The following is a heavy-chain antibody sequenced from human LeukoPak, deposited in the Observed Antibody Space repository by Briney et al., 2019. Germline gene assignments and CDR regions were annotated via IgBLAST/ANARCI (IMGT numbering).Heavy chain of an antibody. V-gene: IGHV3-13*01. CDR3: TRVGLRGVTGEFHALAV. CDR2: IFPSGDT. D-gene: IGHD2-21*02. CDR1: GFTFSDPD. J-gene: IGHJ6*02. Sequence: GGSLRLSCAASGFTFSDPDMHWVREATGKGLEWVSVIFPSGDTYYAGSVKGRFSLSRENAKNSLHLQMSSLRAGDTAVYYCTRVGLRGVTGEFHALAVWGQGTTVTVSS.